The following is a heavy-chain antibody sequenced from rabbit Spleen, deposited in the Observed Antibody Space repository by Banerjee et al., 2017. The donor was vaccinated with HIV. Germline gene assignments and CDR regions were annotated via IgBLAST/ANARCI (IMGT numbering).Heavy chain of an antibody. V-gene: IGHV1S45*01. Sequence: QEQLVESGGGLVRPEGYLKLSCTASGFSFSNKAVMCWARQDPGKGLQWIACINAVTGKAVYAAWAKGRFALSRYNSHNPVFLQRTTLTGAVTDTYFCARDRADIGGDYGAYYCDLWGQGTLVTVS. CDR3: ARDRADIGGDYGAYYCDL. D-gene: IGHD2-1*01. CDR2: INAVTGKA. J-gene: IGHJ4*01. CDR1: GFSFSNKAV.